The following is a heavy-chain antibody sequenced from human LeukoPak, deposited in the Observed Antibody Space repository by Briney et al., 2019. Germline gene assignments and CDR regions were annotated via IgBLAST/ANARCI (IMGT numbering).Heavy chain of an antibody. J-gene: IGHJ4*02. Sequence: SETLSLTCAVSGGSITSSNWWTWVRQPPGKGLEWIGSIYYSGSTYYNPSLKSRVTISVDTSKNQFSLKLSSVTAADTAVYYCARQGYCSSTSCLYYFDYWGQGTLVTVSS. CDR3: ARQGYCSSTSCLYYFDY. CDR1: GGSITSSNW. V-gene: IGHV4-39*01. CDR2: IYYSGST. D-gene: IGHD2-2*01.